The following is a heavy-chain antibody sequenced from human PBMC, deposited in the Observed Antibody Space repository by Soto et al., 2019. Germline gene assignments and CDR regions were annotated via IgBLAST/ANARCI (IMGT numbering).Heavy chain of an antibody. CDR3: ARVDGRYSSSWTYYYYYYGMDV. D-gene: IGHD6-13*01. Sequence: SVKVSCKASGGTFSSYAISWVRQAPGQGLEWMGGIIPIFGTANYAQKFQGRVTITADESTSTAYMELSSLRSEDTAVYYCARVDGRYSSSWTYYYYYYGMDVWGQGTTVTVSS. J-gene: IGHJ6*02. CDR2: IIPIFGTA. CDR1: GGTFSSYA. V-gene: IGHV1-69*13.